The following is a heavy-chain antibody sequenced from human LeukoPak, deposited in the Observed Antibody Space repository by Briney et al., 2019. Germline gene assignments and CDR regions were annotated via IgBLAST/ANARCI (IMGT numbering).Heavy chain of an antibody. V-gene: IGHV4-39*07. CDR2: MYYSGGT. CDR1: GGSISSPHHY. J-gene: IGHJ5*02. Sequence: SETLSLTCTVSGGSISSPHHYWGWIRQPPGKGLEWIGSMYYSGGTYYNPSLKGRVTISVDTSKNQFSLKLTSVTAADTAVYYCASQARIAAVLNYFDPWGQGTLVTVSS. D-gene: IGHD6-13*01. CDR3: ASQARIAAVLNYFDP.